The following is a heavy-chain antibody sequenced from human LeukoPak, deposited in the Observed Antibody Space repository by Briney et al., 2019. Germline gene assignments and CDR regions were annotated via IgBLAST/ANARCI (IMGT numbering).Heavy chain of an antibody. V-gene: IGHV1-18*01. CDR2: ISGYNDKT. J-gene: IGHJ5*02. D-gene: IGHD3-10*01. CDR3: AIVSLVRGDIGFWFDP. Sequence: ASVKVSCKASRDTFSRYGITWVRQAPGQGLEWMGWISGYNDKTNYAQKFQGRVTMTTDISTTTAYMELRSLRSDDTAPYYCAIVSLVRGDIGFWFDPWGQGTLVTVSS. CDR1: RDTFSRYG.